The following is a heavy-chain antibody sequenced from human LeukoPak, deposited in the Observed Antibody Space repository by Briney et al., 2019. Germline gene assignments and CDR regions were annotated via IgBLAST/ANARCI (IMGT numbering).Heavy chain of an antibody. J-gene: IGHJ4*02. CDR3: ARVRLLELLPQFDY. Sequence: ASVKVSCKASGYTFTSYDISWARQAPGQGLEWMAWMNPNNANTGYGQKFQGRVTLTKNIAINTAYMELSRLRSDDTAVYYCARVRLLELLPQFDYWGQGTLVTVSS. D-gene: IGHD1-7*01. V-gene: IGHV1-8*01. CDR2: MNPNNANT. CDR1: GYTFTSYD.